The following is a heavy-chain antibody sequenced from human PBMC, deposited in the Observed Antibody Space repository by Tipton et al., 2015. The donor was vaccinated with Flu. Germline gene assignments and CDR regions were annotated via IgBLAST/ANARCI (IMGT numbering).Heavy chain of an antibody. Sequence: LRLSCTVSGGSISSYYWSWIRQPPGKGLEWIGYIYYSGSTNYNPPLKSRVTISVDTSKNQFSLKLSSVTAADTAVYYCARHADYGDYALTHFDYWGQGTLVTVSS. J-gene: IGHJ4*02. CDR1: GGSISSYY. V-gene: IGHV4-59*08. D-gene: IGHD4-17*01. CDR3: ARHADYGDYALTHFDY. CDR2: IYYSGST.